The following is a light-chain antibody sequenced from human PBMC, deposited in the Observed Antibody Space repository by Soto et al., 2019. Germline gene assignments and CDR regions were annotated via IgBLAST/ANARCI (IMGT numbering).Light chain of an antibody. Sequence: QAVVTQPPSASGTPGQRVTISCSGSSSNIGSNYVYWYQQLPGTAPKLLIYRNNQRPSGVPDRFSGSKSGTSASLAISGLRSEDEADYYCAAWDDSLSVHVVFGGGTQLTVL. CDR3: AAWDDSLSVHVV. CDR1: SSNIGSNY. CDR2: RNN. V-gene: IGLV1-47*01. J-gene: IGLJ2*01.